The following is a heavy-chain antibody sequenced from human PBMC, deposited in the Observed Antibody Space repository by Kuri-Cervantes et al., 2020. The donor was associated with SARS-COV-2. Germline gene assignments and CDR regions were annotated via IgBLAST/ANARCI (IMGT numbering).Heavy chain of an antibody. CDR3: ARGEEGGCSSTSCFLYGYGMDV. D-gene: IGHD2-2*01. CDR1: GFTFSSYS. Sequence: GESLKISCAASGFTFSSYSMNWVRQAPGKGLEWVSSISSSSSYIYYADSVKGRFTISRDNAKNSLYLQMNSLRAEDTAVYYCARGEEGGCSSTSCFLYGYGMDVWGQGTTVTVSS. V-gene: IGHV3-21*01. J-gene: IGHJ6*02. CDR2: ISSSSSYI.